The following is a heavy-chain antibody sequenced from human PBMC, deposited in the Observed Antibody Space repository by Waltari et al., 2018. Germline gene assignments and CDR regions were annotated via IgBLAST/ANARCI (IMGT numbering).Heavy chain of an antibody. Sequence: EVQLLESGGGLVKPGGSLRLSCAASGFTFTNYAMSWVRQATGQGLEWVSVIYSGGDTYYADSVKGRFTISRDNSKNTLYLQMNSLRAEDTAVYFCAKEKRISYYDSSGQFDHWGQGTLVTVSS. CDR2: IYSGGDT. D-gene: IGHD3-22*01. CDR1: GFTFTNYA. CDR3: AKEKRISYYDSSGQFDH. V-gene: IGHV3-23*03. J-gene: IGHJ4*02.